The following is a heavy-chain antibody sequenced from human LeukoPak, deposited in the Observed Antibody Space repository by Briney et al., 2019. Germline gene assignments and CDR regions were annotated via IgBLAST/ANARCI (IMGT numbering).Heavy chain of an antibody. D-gene: IGHD2-21*02. Sequence: VASVKVSCKASGGTFSSYAISWVRQAPGQGLEWMGRIIPILGIANYAQKFQGRVTITADKSTSTAYMELSSLRSEDTAVYYCARDELDCGGDCPYWGQGTLVTVSS. CDR1: GGTFSSYA. J-gene: IGHJ4*02. CDR3: ARDELDCGGDCPY. CDR2: IIPILGIA. V-gene: IGHV1-69*04.